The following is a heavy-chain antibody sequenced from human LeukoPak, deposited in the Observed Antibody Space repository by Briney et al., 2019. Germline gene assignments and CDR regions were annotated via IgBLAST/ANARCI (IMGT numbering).Heavy chain of an antibody. Sequence: GASVKVSCKASGYTFTSYAMNWVRQAPGQGLEWMGIINPSGGSTSYAQKFQGRVTMTRDMSTSTVYMELSSLRSEDTAVYYCARGSPYRLAAADNYFDYWGQGTLVTVSS. D-gene: IGHD6-13*01. CDR1: GYTFTSYA. V-gene: IGHV1-46*01. CDR3: ARGSPYRLAAADNYFDY. J-gene: IGHJ4*02. CDR2: INPSGGST.